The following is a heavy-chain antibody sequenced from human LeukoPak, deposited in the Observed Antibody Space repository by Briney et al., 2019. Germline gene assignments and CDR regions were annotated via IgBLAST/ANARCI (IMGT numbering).Heavy chain of an antibody. CDR3: ARTSYGDYGATNWFDP. CDR1: GGSISSYY. Sequence: TSETLSLTCTVSGGSISSYYWSWIRQPPGKGLEWIGYIYYSGSTNYNPSLKRRVTISVDTSKNQFSLKLSSVTAADTAVYYCARTSYGDYGATNWFDPWGQGTLVTVSS. CDR2: IYYSGST. V-gene: IGHV4-59*01. D-gene: IGHD4-17*01. J-gene: IGHJ5*02.